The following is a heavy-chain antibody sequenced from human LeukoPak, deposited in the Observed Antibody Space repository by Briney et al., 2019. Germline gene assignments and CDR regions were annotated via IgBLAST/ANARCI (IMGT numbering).Heavy chain of an antibody. Sequence: SETLSLTCTVSGGPISSGSYYWSWIRQPAGKGLEWIGRIYTCGSTNYNPSLKSRVTISVDTSKNQFSLKLSSVTAADTAVYYCARDVFGVGYNWFDPWGQGTLVTVSS. CDR2: IYTCGST. CDR1: GGPISSGSYY. V-gene: IGHV4-61*02. D-gene: IGHD3-3*01. CDR3: ARDVFGVGYNWFDP. J-gene: IGHJ5*02.